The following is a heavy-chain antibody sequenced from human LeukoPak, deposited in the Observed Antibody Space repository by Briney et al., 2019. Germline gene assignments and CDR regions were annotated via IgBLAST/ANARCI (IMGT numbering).Heavy chain of an antibody. CDR1: GYTFTAYY. J-gene: IGHJ4*02. D-gene: IGHD1-26*01. CDR2: ITPNSGDT. V-gene: IGHV1-2*02. Sequence: ASVKVSCKASGYTFTAYYMHWVRQAPGQGLEWMGWITPNSGDTNYAQKFQGRVTMTRDTSISTAYMELSRLRSDDTAVYYCARVNGLSIVGATRSLGYWGQGTLVTVSS. CDR3: ARVNGLSIVGATRSLGY.